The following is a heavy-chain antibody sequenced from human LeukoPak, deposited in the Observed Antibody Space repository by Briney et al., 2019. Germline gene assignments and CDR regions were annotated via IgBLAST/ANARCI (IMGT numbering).Heavy chain of an antibody. Sequence: GGSLRLSCAASGFMFSSYGMHWVRQAPGKGLEWVAFIRYDGTNKYYADSVEGRFTISRDNAKNTVYLQMNSLRAEDTAVYYCGNHDYSDYYGGQGTLVSVSA. J-gene: IGHJ4*02. CDR2: IRYDGTNK. CDR1: GFMFSSYG. CDR3: GNHDYSDYY. D-gene: IGHD4-11*01. V-gene: IGHV3-30*02.